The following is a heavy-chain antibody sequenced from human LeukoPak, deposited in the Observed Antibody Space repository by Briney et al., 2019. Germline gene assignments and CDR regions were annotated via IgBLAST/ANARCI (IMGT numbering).Heavy chain of an antibody. CDR1: GFTFSSYA. CDR2: ISYDGTNK. Sequence: GGSLRLSCAASGFTFSSYAMHWVRQAPGKGLEWVAVISYDGTNKYYADSVKGRFTISRDNSKNTLYLQMNSLRAEDMALYYCAKGRGLSYDYGVDYWGQGTLVTVSS. CDR3: AKGRGLSYDYGVDY. V-gene: IGHV3-30*18. J-gene: IGHJ4*02. D-gene: IGHD4-17*01.